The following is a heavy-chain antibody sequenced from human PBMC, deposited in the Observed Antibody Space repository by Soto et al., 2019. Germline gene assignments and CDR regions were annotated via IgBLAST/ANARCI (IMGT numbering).Heavy chain of an antibody. Sequence: QVQLQESGPGLLKPSQTLSHTCTVSGGSISSGDYYWRWIRQTPGKGMEWIGYIYYSGSTYYNPSLKSRVTISVDTSKNQFSLKLSSVTAADTAVYYCARVGGSGATTIDYWGQGTLVTVSS. J-gene: IGHJ4*02. D-gene: IGHD3-10*01. CDR3: ARVGGSGATTIDY. CDR2: IYYSGST. CDR1: GGSISSGDYY. V-gene: IGHV4-30-4*01.